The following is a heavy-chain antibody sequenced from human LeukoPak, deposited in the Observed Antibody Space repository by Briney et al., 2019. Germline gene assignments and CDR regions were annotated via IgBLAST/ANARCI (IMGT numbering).Heavy chain of an antibody. CDR1: GFTFSSYA. J-gene: IGHJ4*02. D-gene: IGHD3-16*02. CDR3: ARDLVWGSYRYTSVPGADY. Sequence: GGSLRLSCAASGFTFSSYAMSWVRQAPGKGLERVAVIWYDGSNKYYADSVKGRFTISRDNSKNTPYLQMNSLRAEDTAVYYCARDLVWGSYRYTSVPGADYWGQGTLVTVSS. V-gene: IGHV3-33*08. CDR2: IWYDGSNK.